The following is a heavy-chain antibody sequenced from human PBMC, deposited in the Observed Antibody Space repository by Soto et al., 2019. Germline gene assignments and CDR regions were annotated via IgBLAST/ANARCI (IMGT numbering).Heavy chain of an antibody. CDR3: ARARASMIVVVIPVVAFDI. CDR2: IYYSGST. CDR1: GGSICSGGYY. J-gene: IGHJ3*02. D-gene: IGHD3-22*01. Sequence: SETLSLTCTVSGGSICSGGYYWSWIRQHPGKGLEWIGYIYYSGSTYYNPSLKSRVTISVDTSKNQFSLKLSSVTAADTAVYYCARARASMIVVVIPVVAFDIWGQGTMVT. V-gene: IGHV4-31*03.